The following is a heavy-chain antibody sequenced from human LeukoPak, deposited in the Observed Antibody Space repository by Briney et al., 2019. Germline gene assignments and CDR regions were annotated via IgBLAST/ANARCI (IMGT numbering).Heavy chain of an antibody. CDR3: ARIPGYGDFDAFDI. CDR1: GFTLSSYS. D-gene: IGHD4-17*01. Sequence: GGSLRLSCAASGFTLSSYSMNWVRQAPGKGLEWVSSISSSSSYIYYADSVKGRFTISRDNAKNSLYLQMNSLRAEDTALYYCARIPGYGDFDAFDIWGQGTMVTVSS. J-gene: IGHJ3*02. CDR2: ISSSSSYI. V-gene: IGHV3-21*01.